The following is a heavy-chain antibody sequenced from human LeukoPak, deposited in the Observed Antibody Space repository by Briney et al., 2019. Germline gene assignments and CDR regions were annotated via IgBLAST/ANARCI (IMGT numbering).Heavy chain of an antibody. J-gene: IGHJ4*02. D-gene: IGHD5-24*01. Sequence: GGSLRLSCAASGFTFSSYWMSWVRQAPGKGLEWVANIKQDGSEKYYVDSVKGRFTISRDNAKNSLCLQMNSLRAEDTAVYYCARDWGDGYLSTPVYFDYWGQGTLVTVSS. CDR3: ARDWGDGYLSTPVYFDY. CDR1: GFTFSSYW. CDR2: IKQDGSEK. V-gene: IGHV3-7*01.